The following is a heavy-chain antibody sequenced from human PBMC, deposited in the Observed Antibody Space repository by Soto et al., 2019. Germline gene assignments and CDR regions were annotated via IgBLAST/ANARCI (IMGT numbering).Heavy chain of an antibody. CDR1: GYTFTNYA. D-gene: IGHD2-21*01. V-gene: IGHV1-3*01. CDR2: LNPGNGNT. J-gene: IGHJ2*01. CDR3: ARDQGIPYCGGACYSDWYFDL. Sequence: QVQLVQSGAEVKEPGASVKVSCRASGYTFTNYAIHWVRQAPGQRLEWMGWLNPGNGNTKYPQKFQGRVTITMDTSASTAYMFLSSLRSEDTAVYYCARDQGIPYCGGACYSDWYFDLWGRGTLVTVSS.